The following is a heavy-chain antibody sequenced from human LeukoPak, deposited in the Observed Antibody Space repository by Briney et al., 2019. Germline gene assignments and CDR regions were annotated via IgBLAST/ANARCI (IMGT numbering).Heavy chain of an antibody. V-gene: IGHV4-61*02. J-gene: IGHJ5*02. CDR3: AECYGRYNWFDP. Sequence: SETLSLTCTVSGGSISSGSYYWSWIRQPAGKGLEWIGRIYTSGSTNYNPSLKSRVTISVDTSKNQFSLKLSSVTAADTAVYYCAECYGRYNWFDPWGQGTLVTVSS. CDR1: GGSISSGSYY. D-gene: IGHD2-2*01. CDR2: IYTSGST.